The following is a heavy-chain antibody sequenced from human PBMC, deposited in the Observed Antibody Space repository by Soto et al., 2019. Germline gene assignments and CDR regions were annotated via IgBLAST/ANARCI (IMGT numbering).Heavy chain of an antibody. CDR1: GFPFTTYW. CDR3: ARAITIFGAVPRNAFDI. V-gene: IGHV3-7*05. Sequence: DVQLVESGGALVQPGGSLRLSCAASGFPFTTYWMNWVRQAPGKGLEWVANIKQDGSERYYVDSVKGRFTISRDNAKNSLYLQMNSLRADDTAVYYCARAITIFGAVPRNAFDIWGQGTMVTVST. J-gene: IGHJ3*02. CDR2: IKQDGSER. D-gene: IGHD3-3*01.